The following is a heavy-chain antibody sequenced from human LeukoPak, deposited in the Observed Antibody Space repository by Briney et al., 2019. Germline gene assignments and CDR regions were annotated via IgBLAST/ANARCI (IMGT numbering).Heavy chain of an antibody. CDR2: IYYSGST. V-gene: IGHV4-39*07. Sequence: SETLSLTCTVSGDSISSSSYYWGWIRQPPGKGLEWIGNIYYSGSTYYNPSLKSRVTISVDTSKNQFSLTLSSVTAADTAVYYCARGDSSGYIFDAFDMWGQGTMVTVSS. J-gene: IGHJ3*02. D-gene: IGHD3-22*01. CDR3: ARGDSSGYIFDAFDM. CDR1: GDSISSSSYY.